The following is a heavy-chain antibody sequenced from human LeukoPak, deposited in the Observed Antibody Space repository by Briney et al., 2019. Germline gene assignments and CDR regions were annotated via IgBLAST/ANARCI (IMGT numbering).Heavy chain of an antibody. CDR3: GRDCSSVTCPNEDVDY. V-gene: IGHV4-31*02. CDR2: TSLSGTT. J-gene: IGHJ4*02. Sequence: SESLSLTCNVSGGSVSSGGYFWCWIHHLPGKGLAWIGYTSLSGTTYYNSSLKSRLTISGDTSKNQFSLRLTSVTDADTAVYFCGRDCSSVTCPNEDVDYRGQGTLVTVSS. CDR1: GGSVSSGGYF. D-gene: IGHD6-19*01.